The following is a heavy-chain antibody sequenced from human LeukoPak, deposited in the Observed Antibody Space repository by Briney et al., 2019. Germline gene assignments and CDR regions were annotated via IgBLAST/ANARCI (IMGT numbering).Heavy chain of an antibody. Sequence: GGSLRLSCAASGFTFDDYVMHWVRQAPGKGLEWVALISYDGSNKYYVDSVKGRFTISRDNSKNTLYLQMNSLRVEDTAVYYCARSRGVSGYDFAYWGQGTLVTVSS. CDR1: GFTFDDYV. V-gene: IGHV3-30-3*01. J-gene: IGHJ4*02. D-gene: IGHD5-12*01. CDR2: ISYDGSNK. CDR3: ARSRGVSGYDFAY.